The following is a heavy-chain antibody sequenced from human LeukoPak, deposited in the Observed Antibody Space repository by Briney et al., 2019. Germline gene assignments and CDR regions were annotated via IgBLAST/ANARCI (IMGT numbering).Heavy chain of an antibody. CDR1: GGSISSHY. CDR3: ARNYYDSSGDHYYYYYYMDV. Sequence: PSETLSLTCTVSGGSISSHYWSRIRQPPGKGLEWIGYIYYSGSTNYNPSLKSRVTISVDTSKNQFSLKLSSVTAADTAVYYCARNYYDSSGDHYYYYYYMDVWGKGTTVTVSS. V-gene: IGHV4-59*11. D-gene: IGHD3-22*01. CDR2: IYYSGST. J-gene: IGHJ6*03.